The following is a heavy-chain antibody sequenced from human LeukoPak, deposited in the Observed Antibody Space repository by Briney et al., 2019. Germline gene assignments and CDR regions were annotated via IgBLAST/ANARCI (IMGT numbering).Heavy chain of an antibody. D-gene: IGHD3-22*01. CDR2: ISNNGGST. V-gene: IGHV3-64D*06. Sequence: GGSLRLSCSASGFTFSSYAMHWVRQAPGKGLEYVSAISNNGGSTYYADSVKGRFTISRDNSKNTLYLQMSSLRAEDTAVYYCVKGKLDSSGYYYYFDYWGQGTLVTVSS. CDR1: GFTFSSYA. CDR3: VKGKLDSSGYYYYFDY. J-gene: IGHJ4*02.